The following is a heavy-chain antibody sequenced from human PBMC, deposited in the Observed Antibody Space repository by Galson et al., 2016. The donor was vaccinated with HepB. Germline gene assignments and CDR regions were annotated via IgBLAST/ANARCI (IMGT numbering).Heavy chain of an antibody. Sequence: SETLSLTCSVPGGSITSSDWWSWVRQPPGKGLEWIAEIHHNGRPNHRPSLKSRVTISVDKSRNQFSLKLRSVTAADTAMYYCARGELATGFDQWGQGALVTVSS. CDR2: IHHNGRP. V-gene: IGHV4/OR15-8*01. D-gene: IGHD3-9*01. CDR1: GGSITSSDW. CDR3: ARGELATGFDQ. J-gene: IGHJ4*02.